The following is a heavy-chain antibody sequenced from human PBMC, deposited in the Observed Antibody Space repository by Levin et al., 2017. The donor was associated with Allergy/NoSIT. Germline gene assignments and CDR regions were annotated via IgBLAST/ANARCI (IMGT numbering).Heavy chain of an antibody. J-gene: IGHJ6*02. CDR2: IYYSGST. V-gene: IGHV4-59*01. Sequence: MTGGSLRLSCTVSGGSITNYYWSWIRQPPGKGLEWIGYIYYSGSTNYNPSLKSRVTISVDTSKNQFSLKLSSVTAADSAVYYCARDRTIAAAGGGHYYYGMDVWGQGTTVTVSS. CDR3: ARDRTIAAAGGGHYYYGMDV. CDR1: GGSITNYY. D-gene: IGHD6-13*01.